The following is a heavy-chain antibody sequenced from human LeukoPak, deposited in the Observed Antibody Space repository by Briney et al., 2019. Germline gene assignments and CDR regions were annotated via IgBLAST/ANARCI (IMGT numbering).Heavy chain of an antibody. D-gene: IGHD2-15*01. J-gene: IGHJ4*02. CDR1: GYTFTSYD. CDR2: MNPNSGNT. V-gene: IGHV1-8*01. Sequence: ASVKVSCKASGYTFTSYDINWVRQATGQGLEWMGWMNPNSGNTGYAQKFQGRVTMTRNTSISTAYMELSSLRSEDTAVYYCARDGYCSGGSCGWYGYWGQGTLVTVSS. CDR3: ARDGYCSGGSCGWYGY.